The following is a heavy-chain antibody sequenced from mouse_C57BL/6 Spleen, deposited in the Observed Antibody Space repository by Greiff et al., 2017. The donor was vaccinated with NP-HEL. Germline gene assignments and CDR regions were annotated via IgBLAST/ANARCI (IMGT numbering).Heavy chain of an antibody. J-gene: IGHJ3*01. CDR1: GYAFSSSW. V-gene: IGHV1-82*01. D-gene: IGHD1-1*01. Sequence: QVQLKESGPELVKPGASVKISCKASGYAFSSSWMNWVKQRPGKGLEWIGRIYPGDGDTNYNGKFKGKATLTAYKSSSTAYMQLSSLTSEDSAVYFCARRGSNPFAYWGQGTLVTVSA. CDR3: ARRGSNPFAY. CDR2: IYPGDGDT.